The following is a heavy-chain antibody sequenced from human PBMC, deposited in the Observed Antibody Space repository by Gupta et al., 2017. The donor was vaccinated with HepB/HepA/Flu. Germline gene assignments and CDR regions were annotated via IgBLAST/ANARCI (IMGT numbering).Heavy chain of an antibody. CDR2: IIPIFGTT. Sequence: QVQLVQSGAEVKRPGSSVKVSCKASGGPFSRLAISWVRQAPGQGLEWMGGIIPIFGTTKYIEKFQGRVTITADESTSTAYMELKGLRSEDTAVYYCASIAAAGYYYMDVWGNGTSVTLSS. CDR3: ASIAAAGYYYMDV. D-gene: IGHD6-13*01. J-gene: IGHJ6*03. V-gene: IGHV1-69*01. CDR1: GGPFSRLA.